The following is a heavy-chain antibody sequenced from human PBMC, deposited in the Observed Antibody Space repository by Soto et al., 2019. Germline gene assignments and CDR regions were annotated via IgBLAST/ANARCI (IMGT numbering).Heavy chain of an antibody. CDR3: ARVAVTLDY. CDR2: INHSGST. J-gene: IGHJ4*02. D-gene: IGHD2-21*02. Sequence: SETLSLTCAVYGGSFSGYYWSWIRQPPGKGLEWIGEINHSGSTNYNPSLKSRVTISVDTSKNQFSLKLSSVTAADTAVYYCARVAVTLDYWGQGTLVTVSS. V-gene: IGHV4-34*01. CDR1: GGSFSGYY.